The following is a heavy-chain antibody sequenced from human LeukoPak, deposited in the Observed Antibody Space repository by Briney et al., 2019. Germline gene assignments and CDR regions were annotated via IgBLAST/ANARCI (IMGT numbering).Heavy chain of an antibody. J-gene: IGHJ6*03. Sequence: SETLSLTCAVSGGSISSGGYSWSWIRQPPGKGLEWIGFIYSSGSTYYNPSLKSRLTISVDTSKNQFSLKVSSVTAADTAVYYCARESRDYYGRSGYSNYYYYMDVWGKGTTVTVSS. CDR1: GGSISSGGYS. CDR3: ARESRDYYGRSGYSNYYYYMDV. CDR2: IYSSGST. V-gene: IGHV4-30-4*07. D-gene: IGHD3-22*01.